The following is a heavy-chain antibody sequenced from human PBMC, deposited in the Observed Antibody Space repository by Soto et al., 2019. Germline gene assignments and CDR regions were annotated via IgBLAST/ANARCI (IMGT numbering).Heavy chain of an antibody. V-gene: IGHV3-15*07. Sequence: EVQLVESGGGLVKPGGSLRLSCAASGFTFTNAWMNWVRQAPGKGLEWVGRIKTNAEAETTGYSTPVKGRFTISRDDSKNTLYLQLNSLRIEDTAVYYCTTGSDEGYWGQGALVTVSS. CDR3: TTGSDEGY. J-gene: IGHJ4*02. CDR2: IKTNAEAETT. D-gene: IGHD1-26*01. CDR1: GFTFTNAW.